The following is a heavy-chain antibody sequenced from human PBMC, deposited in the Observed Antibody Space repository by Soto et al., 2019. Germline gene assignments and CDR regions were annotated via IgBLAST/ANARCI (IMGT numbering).Heavy chain of an antibody. D-gene: IGHD2-15*01. J-gene: IGHJ6*02. Sequence: QVQLVESGGGVVQPGRSLRLSCATSGFTFSRYVMHWVRQAPGKGLDWVAVISFDGSNTFYSDSVKGRFSISRDNSRNTLYLHMNSLRAEDTAVYYCIMAPSGYCGMDVWGQGTTVTVSS. CDR2: ISFDGSNT. V-gene: IGHV3-30-3*01. CDR1: GFTFSRYV. CDR3: IMAPSGYCGMDV.